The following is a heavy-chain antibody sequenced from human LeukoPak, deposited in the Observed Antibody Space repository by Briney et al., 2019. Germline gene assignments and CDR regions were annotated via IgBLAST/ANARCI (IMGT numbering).Heavy chain of an antibody. J-gene: IGHJ4*02. Sequence: QPGGSLRLSCAASGFTFRNYGMFWVRQAPGKGLEWVAVIWYHGGDADYADSAKGRFTVSRDNSENMVFLHMNSLRFEDTAIYYCVKDERWQKLGTPIYYFDLWGQGTVVTVSS. CDR3: VKDERWQKLGTPIYYFDL. D-gene: IGHD1-1*01. CDR1: GFTFRNYG. V-gene: IGHV3-33*02. CDR2: IWYHGGDA.